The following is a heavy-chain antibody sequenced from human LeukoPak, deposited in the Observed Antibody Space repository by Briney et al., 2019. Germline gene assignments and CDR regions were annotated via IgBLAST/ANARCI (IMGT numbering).Heavy chain of an antibody. J-gene: IGHJ4*02. D-gene: IGHD6-19*01. Sequence: SETLSLTCTVSGASVNSKTYYWTWIRQPAGKGLEWIGRIYSTGSTTYNPSLKSRVTISIDASKNQFSLTLTSVTAADTALYYCARDGHSNGWTFFDSWGQGTLVTVSS. CDR1: GASVNSKTYY. V-gene: IGHV4-61*02. CDR2: IYSTGST. CDR3: ARDGHSNGWTFFDS.